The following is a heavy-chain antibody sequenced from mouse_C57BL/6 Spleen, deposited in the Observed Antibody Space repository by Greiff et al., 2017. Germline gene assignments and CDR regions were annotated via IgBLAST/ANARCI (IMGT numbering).Heavy chain of an antibody. CDR1: GYTFTSYW. J-gene: IGHJ3*01. CDR2: IDPSDSYT. D-gene: IGHD1-1*01. Sequence: QVQLQQPGAELVKPGASVKLSCKASGYTFTSYWMQWVKQRPGQGLEWIGEIDPSDSYTNYNQKFKGKATLTVDTSSSPAYMQLSSLTSEDSAVYYCARRDYGSSYEMWFAYWGQGTLVTVSA. CDR3: ARRDYGSSYEMWFAY. V-gene: IGHV1-50*01.